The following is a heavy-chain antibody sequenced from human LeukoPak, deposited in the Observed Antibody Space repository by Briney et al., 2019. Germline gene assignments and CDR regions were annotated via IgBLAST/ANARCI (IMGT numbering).Heavy chain of an antibody. CDR1: GFTFSSYG. V-gene: IGHV3-33*01. Sequence: GRSLRLSCAASGFTFSSYGMHWVRQAPGKGREGVAVIWYDGSNKYYADSVKGRFTISRDNSKNSLYLQMNSLRAEDTAVYYCARDPYDGGKGPFDYWGQGTLVTGSS. CDR2: IWYDGSNK. D-gene: IGHD4-23*01. CDR3: ARDPYDGGKGPFDY. J-gene: IGHJ4*02.